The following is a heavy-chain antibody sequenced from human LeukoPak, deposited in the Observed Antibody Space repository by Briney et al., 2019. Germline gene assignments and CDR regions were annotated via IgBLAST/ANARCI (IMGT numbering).Heavy chain of an antibody. CDR2: TYYNSKWYT. Sequence: SQTLSLTCAISGDSVSTASNAWYWIRQSPSRGLEWLGRTYYNSKWYTDYAVSGSGRTTINPDTSRNQLSLQLSFVTPEDTAVYSCARGNWFDPWGQGTLVTVSS. V-gene: IGHV6-1*01. CDR1: GDSVSTASNA. J-gene: IGHJ5*02. CDR3: ARGNWFDP.